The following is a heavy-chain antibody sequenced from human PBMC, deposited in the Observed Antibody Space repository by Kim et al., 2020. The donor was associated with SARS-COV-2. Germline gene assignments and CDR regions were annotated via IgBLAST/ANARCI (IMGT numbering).Heavy chain of an antibody. D-gene: IGHD1-26*01. Sequence: GGSLRLSCAASGFIFDDYAMHWVRQAPGKGLEWVSGIGWNSGTIGYADSVKGRFTISRDNAKNSLYLQMNSLRTEDTAFYYCAKGGAVQDFDYWGRGTLVTVSS. J-gene: IGHJ4*02. V-gene: IGHV3-9*01. CDR1: GFIFDDYA. CDR3: AKGGAVQDFDY. CDR2: IGWNSGTI.